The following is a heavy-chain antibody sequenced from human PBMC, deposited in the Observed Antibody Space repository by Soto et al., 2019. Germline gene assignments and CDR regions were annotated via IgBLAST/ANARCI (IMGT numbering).Heavy chain of an antibody. CDR1: GFTLNDYG. Sequence: PGGSLRLSCAASGFTLNDYGMHWVRQPPGKGLEWVADISYDGRNKYYTDSVRGRFTISRDISKGTLYLQMNSLRPEDTAVYYCAKSNRGAYDTQESWGQGIPVSVSS. CDR3: AKSNRGAYDTQES. J-gene: IGHJ4*02. CDR2: ISYDGRNK. V-gene: IGHV3-30*18. D-gene: IGHD3-22*01.